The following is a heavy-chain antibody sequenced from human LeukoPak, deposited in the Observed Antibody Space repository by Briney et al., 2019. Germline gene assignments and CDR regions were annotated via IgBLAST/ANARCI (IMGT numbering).Heavy chain of an antibody. D-gene: IGHD1-26*01. Sequence: GGSLRLSCAASGFTFSTYAMGWVRQAAGKGLEWVTLISGSGGGTYYADSVKGRFTISRDNSKNTLYLQLNSLRVEDTAVYYCAKNRGAGSHYYYHMNVWGKGTTVTVSS. CDR3: AKNRGAGSHYYYHMNV. V-gene: IGHV3-23*01. CDR2: ISGSGGGT. CDR1: GFTFSTYA. J-gene: IGHJ6*03.